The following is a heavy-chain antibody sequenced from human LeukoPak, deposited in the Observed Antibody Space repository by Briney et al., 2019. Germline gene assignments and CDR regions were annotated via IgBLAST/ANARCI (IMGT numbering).Heavy chain of an antibody. CDR1: GGSISSYY. V-gene: IGHV4-59*01. Sequence: SGTLSLTCAVSGGSISSYYWSWIRQPPGKGLEWIGYIYYSGSTNYNPSLKSRVTISVDTSKNQFSLKLSSVTAADTAVYYCARESGGYCSSTSCYVWFDPWGQGTLVTVSS. CDR3: ARESGGYCSSTSCYVWFDP. D-gene: IGHD2-2*01. CDR2: IYYSGST. J-gene: IGHJ5*02.